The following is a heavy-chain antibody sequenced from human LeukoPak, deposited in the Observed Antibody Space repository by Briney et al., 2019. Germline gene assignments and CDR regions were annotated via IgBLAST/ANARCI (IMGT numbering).Heavy chain of an antibody. CDR2: FNHRGSN. V-gene: IGHV4-34*01. CDR1: GGSFSGYY. J-gene: IGHJ6*04. Sequence: SETLSLTCAVYGGSFSGYYWSWIRQPPGKGLEWIGEFNHRGSNNYNPSLKSRVTISVDTSKNQFSLKLSSVTAADTAVYYCARKGYSSDGYYYYGMDVWGKGTTVTVSS. D-gene: IGHD6-19*01. CDR3: ARKGYSSDGYYYYGMDV.